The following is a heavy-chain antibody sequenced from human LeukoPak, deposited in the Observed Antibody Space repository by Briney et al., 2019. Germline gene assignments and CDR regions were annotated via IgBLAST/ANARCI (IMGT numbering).Heavy chain of an antibody. CDR3: ARVLPGYSSGWYWGFDY. Sequence: GGSLRLSCAASGFTFDDYGMSWVRQAPGKGLEWVSGINWNGGSTGYADSVKGRFTISRDNAKNSLYLQMNSLRAEDTALYYCARVLPGYSSGWYWGFDYWGQGTLVTVSS. D-gene: IGHD6-19*01. J-gene: IGHJ4*02. V-gene: IGHV3-20*04. CDR1: GFTFDDYG. CDR2: INWNGGST.